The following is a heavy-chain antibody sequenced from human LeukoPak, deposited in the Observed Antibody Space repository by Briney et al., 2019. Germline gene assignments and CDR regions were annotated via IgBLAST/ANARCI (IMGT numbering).Heavy chain of an antibody. D-gene: IGHD3-22*01. Sequence: SETLSLTCTVSGGSISSYYWSWIRQPPGKGLEWIGYIYYSGSTNYNPSLKSRVTISVDTSKNQFSLKLSSVTAADTAVYYCARDCLDSGCYYYGMDVWGQGITVTVSS. CDR1: GGSISSYY. J-gene: IGHJ6*02. CDR3: ARDCLDSGCYYYGMDV. CDR2: IYYSGST. V-gene: IGHV4-59*01.